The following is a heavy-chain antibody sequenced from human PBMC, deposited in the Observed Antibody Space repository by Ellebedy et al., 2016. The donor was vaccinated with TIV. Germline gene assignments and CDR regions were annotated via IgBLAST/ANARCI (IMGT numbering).Heavy chain of an antibody. J-gene: IGHJ4*02. CDR1: GFTFSSYW. Sequence: GESLKISXAASGFTFSSYWMHWVRQAPGKGLVWVSRINSDGSSTSYADSVKGRFTISRDNAKNTLYLQMNSLRAEDTAVYYCARDYCSGGSCYSGMDYWGQGTLVTVSS. V-gene: IGHV3-74*01. CDR3: ARDYCSGGSCYSGMDY. CDR2: INSDGSST. D-gene: IGHD2-15*01.